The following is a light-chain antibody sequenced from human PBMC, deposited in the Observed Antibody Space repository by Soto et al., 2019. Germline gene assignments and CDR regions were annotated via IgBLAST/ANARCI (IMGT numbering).Light chain of an antibody. Sequence: QSVLTQPPSVSGAPGRRVTISCTGSSSNIGAGYDVHWYQQLPGTAPKLLIYGNNNRPSGVADRVSGSKSGTSASLASTGVQDEDEAHYYCQSFDSSLRGGVFGGGTKLTVL. J-gene: IGLJ2*01. CDR2: GNN. CDR1: SSNIGAGYD. V-gene: IGLV1-40*01. CDR3: QSFDSSLRGGV.